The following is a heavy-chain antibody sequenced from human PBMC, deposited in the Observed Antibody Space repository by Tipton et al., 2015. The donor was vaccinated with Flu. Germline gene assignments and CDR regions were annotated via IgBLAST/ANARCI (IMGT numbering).Heavy chain of an antibody. CDR3: ATGSYISSSWYVGRGDPNKNVD. V-gene: IGHV4-38-2*02. CDR2: IYHSGST. D-gene: IGHD6-13*01. CDR1: GYSISSGYY. Sequence: TLSLTCIVSGYSISSGYYWGWIRQPPGKGLEWIGSIYHSGSTYYNPPLKSRVTISVDTSKNQFFLKLSSVTAADTGVYYCATGSYISSSWYVGRGDPNKNVDGGQGTLVTVSS. J-gene: IGHJ4*02.